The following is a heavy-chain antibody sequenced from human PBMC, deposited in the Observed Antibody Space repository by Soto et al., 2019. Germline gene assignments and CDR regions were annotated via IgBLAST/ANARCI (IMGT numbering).Heavy chain of an antibody. V-gene: IGHV1-69*01. J-gene: IGHJ6*02. CDR2: IIPIFGTA. D-gene: IGHD3-10*01. Sequence: QVQLVQSGAEVKKPGSSVKVSCTASGGTFSSYAISWVRQAPGQGLEWMGGIIPIFGTANYAQKFQGRVTITADESTSTAYMELSSLRSEDTAVYYCARGDYYGSGSFAGMDVWGQGTTVTVSS. CDR1: GGTFSSYA. CDR3: ARGDYYGSGSFAGMDV.